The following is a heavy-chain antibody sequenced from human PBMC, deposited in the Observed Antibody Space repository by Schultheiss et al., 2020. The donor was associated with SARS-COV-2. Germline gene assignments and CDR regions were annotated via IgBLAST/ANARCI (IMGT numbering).Heavy chain of an antibody. V-gene: IGHV4-31*11. CDR2: IYYSGST. CDR1: GGSISSGSYY. D-gene: IGHD3-22*01. Sequence: SQTLSLTCAVSGGSISSGSYYWSWIRQPPGKGLEWIGYIYYSGSTYYNPSLKSRVTISVDTSKNQFSLKLSSVTAADTAVYYCARHNGGDGYYWHYYYYGMDVWGQGTTVTVSS. CDR3: ARHNGGDGYYWHYYYYGMDV. J-gene: IGHJ6*02.